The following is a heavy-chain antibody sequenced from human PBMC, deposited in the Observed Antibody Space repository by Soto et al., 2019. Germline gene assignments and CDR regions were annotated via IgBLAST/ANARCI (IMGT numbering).Heavy chain of an antibody. J-gene: IGHJ4*02. V-gene: IGHV3-30*18. D-gene: IGHD5-12*01. CDR2: LSSDGSGE. CDR3: AKGSGFDFDY. CDR1: GFTFKNYG. Sequence: QVQLVESGGGVVQPGMSLRLSCAASGFTFKNYGMHWVRQAPGKGLEWVACLSSDGSGEDSADSVRGRFIISRDNSKDTMYLQMNSLRVEDTAVYYCAKGSGFDFDYWGQGNPVIVSS.